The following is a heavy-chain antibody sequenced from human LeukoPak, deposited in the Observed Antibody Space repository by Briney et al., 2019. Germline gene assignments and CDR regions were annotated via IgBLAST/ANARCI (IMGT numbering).Heavy chain of an antibody. D-gene: IGHD6-19*01. Sequence: PGGSLRLYCAASGFTFDDYAMHWDRQAPGKGRVWVSGVSWSSGSLGYAVSVRGRFTIYRDNAKHSLYLQMNSLRAEDMALYYCAKSERSGWPIDAFDIWGQGTMVTVSS. J-gene: IGHJ3*02. CDR1: GFTFDDYA. CDR3: AKSERSGWPIDAFDI. CDR2: VSWSSGSL. V-gene: IGHV3-9*03.